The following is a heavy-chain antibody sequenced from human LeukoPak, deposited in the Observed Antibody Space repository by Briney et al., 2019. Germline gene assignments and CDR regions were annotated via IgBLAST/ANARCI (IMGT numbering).Heavy chain of an antibody. V-gene: IGHV3-30*19. CDR3: ARDDRSGWYMVHDAFDI. J-gene: IGHJ3*02. Sequence: PGGSLRLSCAASGFTFSSYGMHWVRQAPGKGLEWVAVIWYDGSNKYYADSVKGRFTISRDNSKNTLYLQMNSLRAEDTAVYYCARDDRSGWYMVHDAFDIWGQGTMVTVSS. D-gene: IGHD6-19*01. CDR1: GFTFSSYG. CDR2: IWYDGSNK.